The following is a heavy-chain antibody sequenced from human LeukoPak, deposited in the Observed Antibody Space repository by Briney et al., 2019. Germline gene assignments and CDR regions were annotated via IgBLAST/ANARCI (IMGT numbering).Heavy chain of an antibody. CDR3: ARGAAGWYVSHFDY. D-gene: IGHD6-19*01. CDR2: IYSGGST. CDR1: GFTVSSNY. V-gene: IGHV3-53*01. J-gene: IGHJ4*02. Sequence: GGSLRLSCAASGFTVSSNYMSWVRQAPGKGLEWVSVIYSGGSTYYADSVKGRFTISRDNSKNTLYLQMNSLRAEDTAVYYCARGAAGWYVSHFDYWGQGTLVTVSS.